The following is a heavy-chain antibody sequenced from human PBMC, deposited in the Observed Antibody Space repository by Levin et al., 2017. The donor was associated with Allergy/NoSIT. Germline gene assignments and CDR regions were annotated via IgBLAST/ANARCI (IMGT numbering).Heavy chain of an antibody. J-gene: IGHJ4*02. V-gene: IGHV4-31*03. Sequence: SETLSLNCTVSGGSLSSSGYHWTWIRQHPGQGLEWIGYIYHSGSTSYNPSLKSRVTISADTSKKQFSLNLNSVTAADTAIYYCAREDGYVFDYWGQGTLVTVSS. CDR3: AREDGYVFDY. CDR1: GGSLSSSGYH. CDR2: IYHSGST. D-gene: IGHD5-24*01.